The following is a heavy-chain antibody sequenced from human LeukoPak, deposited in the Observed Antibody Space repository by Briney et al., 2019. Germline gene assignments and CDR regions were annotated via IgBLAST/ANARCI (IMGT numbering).Heavy chain of an antibody. CDR3: AKATQPNGYYDSSGYYFDY. V-gene: IGHV3-9*01. D-gene: IGHD3-22*01. CDR2: TSWNSGSI. J-gene: IGHJ4*02. CDR1: GSTFDDYA. Sequence: PGRSLRLSCAASGSTFDDYAMHWVRQAPGKGLEWVSGTSWNSGSIGYADSVKGRLTISRDNAKNSLYLQMNSLRAEDTALYYCAKATQPNGYYDSSGYYFDYWGQGTLVTVSS.